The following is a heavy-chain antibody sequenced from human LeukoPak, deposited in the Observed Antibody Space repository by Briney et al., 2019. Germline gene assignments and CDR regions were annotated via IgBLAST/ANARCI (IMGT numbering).Heavy chain of an antibody. CDR2: ISAYNGNT. V-gene: IGHV1-18*01. J-gene: IGHJ5*02. Sequence: ASVKVSCKASGYTFTSYGISWVRQAPGQGLEWMGWISAYNGNTNYAQKLQGRVTMTTDTSTSTAYMELSRLRSDDTAVYYCAREGSSSWYRNWFDPWGQGTLVTVSS. D-gene: IGHD6-13*01. CDR3: AREGSSSWYRNWFDP. CDR1: GYTFTSYG.